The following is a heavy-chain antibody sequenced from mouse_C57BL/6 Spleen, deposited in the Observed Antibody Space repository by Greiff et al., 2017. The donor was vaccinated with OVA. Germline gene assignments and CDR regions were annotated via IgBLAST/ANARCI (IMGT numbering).Heavy chain of an antibody. CDR3: ARGDYDGGWDY. J-gene: IGHJ4*01. Sequence: VQLKESGPELVKPGASVKISCKASGYSFTGYYMNWVKQSPEKSLEWIGEINPSTGGTTYNQKFKAKATLTVDKSSSTAYMQLKSLTSEDSAVYYCARGDYDGGWDYWGQGTSVTVSS. D-gene: IGHD2-4*01. CDR1: GYSFTGYY. V-gene: IGHV1-42*01. CDR2: INPSTGGT.